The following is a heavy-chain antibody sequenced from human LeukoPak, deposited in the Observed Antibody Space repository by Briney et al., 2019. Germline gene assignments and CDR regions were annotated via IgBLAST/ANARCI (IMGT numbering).Heavy chain of an antibody. CDR1: GYTFTSYY. V-gene: IGHV1-46*01. D-gene: IGHD2-21*02. Sequence: GASVKVSCKASGYTFTSYYMHWVRQAPGQGLEWMGIINPSGGSTSYAQKFQGRVTMTRDMSTSTVYMELSSLRSEDTAVYYCARDRCNGGDCSSWNYMDVWGKGTMVTVSS. CDR3: ARDRCNGGDCSSWNYMDV. CDR2: INPSGGST. J-gene: IGHJ6*03.